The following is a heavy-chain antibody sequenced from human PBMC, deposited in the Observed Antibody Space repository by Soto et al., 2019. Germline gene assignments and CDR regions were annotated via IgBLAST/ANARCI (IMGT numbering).Heavy chain of an antibody. CDR1: GYTFTSYY. CDR2: INLSGGST. J-gene: IGHJ4*02. D-gene: IGHD4-17*01. CDR3: ARQLIDYGDTREPNDY. V-gene: IGHV1-46*01. Sequence: ASVKVSCKASGYTFTSYYMHWVRQAPGQGLEWMGIINLSGGSTSYAQKFQGRVTMTRDTSTSTVYMELSSLRSEDTALYYCARQLIDYGDTREPNDYWGQGTLVTVSS.